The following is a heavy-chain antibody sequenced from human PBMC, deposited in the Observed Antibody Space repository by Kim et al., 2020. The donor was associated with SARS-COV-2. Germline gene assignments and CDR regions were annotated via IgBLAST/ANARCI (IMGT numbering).Heavy chain of an antibody. CDR1: GFTFSNYW. CDR2: IKQDGSEK. D-gene: IGHD6-13*01. J-gene: IGHJ4*02. Sequence: GGSLRLSCAASGFTFSNYWMSWVRQAPGKGLEWVANIKQDGSEKYYVDSVKGRFTISRDNAKNSLYLQMNSLRAEDTAVYYCARSGRSSWYWDYWGQGTLVTVSS. V-gene: IGHV3-7*03. CDR3: ARSGRSSWYWDY.